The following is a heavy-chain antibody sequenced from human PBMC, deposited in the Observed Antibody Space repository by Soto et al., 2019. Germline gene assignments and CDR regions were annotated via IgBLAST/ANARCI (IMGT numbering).Heavy chain of an antibody. J-gene: IGHJ4*02. CDR1: GGSVSSGSYY. Sequence: QVQLQESGPGLVKPSETLSLTCTVSGGSVSSGSYYWSWIRQPPGKGLECIGYIYYSGSTNYNPSLKRRVTLSVSTSKNQFSLKLTSATAAETAVYYCARVSSSCGLVNYFDSWGQGTLVTVSS. V-gene: IGHV4-61*01. CDR2: IYYSGST. CDR3: ARVSSSCGLVNYFDS. D-gene: IGHD2-2*01.